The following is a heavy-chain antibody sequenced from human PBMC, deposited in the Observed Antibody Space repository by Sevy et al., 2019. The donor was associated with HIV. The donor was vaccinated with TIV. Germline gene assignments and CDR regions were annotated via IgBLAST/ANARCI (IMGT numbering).Heavy chain of an antibody. CDR1: GFKFRSYW. CDR3: VRAGSYGDTYFYDYGMDV. V-gene: IGHV3-7*01. D-gene: IGHD3-16*01. Sequence: GGSLRLSCVASGFKFRSYWMTWVRQAPGKGLEWVASLNQEGSEKYYVDSVKGRFTISRDNAKNSLYLQINSLRVEDTAVYYCVRAGSYGDTYFYDYGMDVWGQGTTVTVSS. J-gene: IGHJ6*02. CDR2: LNQEGSEK.